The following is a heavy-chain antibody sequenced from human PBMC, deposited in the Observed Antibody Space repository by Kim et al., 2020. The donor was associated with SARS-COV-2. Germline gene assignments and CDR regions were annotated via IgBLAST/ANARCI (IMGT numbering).Heavy chain of an antibody. D-gene: IGHD2-21*01. Sequence: DYADSVKGRFITSRDNARNSLYRQMKSLRPEDTALYYCTRDVLAGGADVWGQGTAVIVSS. CDR3: TRDVLAGGADV. V-gene: IGHV3-9*01. J-gene: IGHJ6*02.